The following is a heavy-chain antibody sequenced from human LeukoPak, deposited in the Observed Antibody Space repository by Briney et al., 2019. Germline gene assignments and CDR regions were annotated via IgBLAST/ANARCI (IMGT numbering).Heavy chain of an antibody. V-gene: IGHV1-18*01. D-gene: IGHD3-10*01. CDR2: ISAYHGNT. J-gene: IGHJ4*02. CDR1: GYTFTSYG. Sequence: ASVKVSCKASGYTFTSYGISWVRQAPGQGLEWMGWISAYHGNTNYAQKLQGRVTMTTETPTSTAYMELRSLRSDDTAVYYCARDPGGVRGVIVDYWGQGTLVTVSS. CDR3: ARDPGGVRGVIVDY.